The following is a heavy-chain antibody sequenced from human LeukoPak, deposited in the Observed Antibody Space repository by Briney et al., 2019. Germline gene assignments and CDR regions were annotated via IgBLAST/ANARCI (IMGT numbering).Heavy chain of an antibody. D-gene: IGHD3-22*01. CDR2: ISGSGGST. V-gene: IGHV3-23*01. CDR1: GFTVSSNY. J-gene: IGHJ4*02. Sequence: GGSLRLSCAASGFTVSSNYMSWVRQAPGKGLEWVSAISGSGGSTYYADSVKGRFTISRDNSKNTLYLQMNSLRAEDTAVYYCAKAVNYYDSSGYYFYWGQGTLVTVSS. CDR3: AKAVNYYDSSGYYFY.